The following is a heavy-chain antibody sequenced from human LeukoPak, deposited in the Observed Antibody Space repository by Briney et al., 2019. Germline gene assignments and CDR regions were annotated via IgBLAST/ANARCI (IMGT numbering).Heavy chain of an antibody. CDR2: ISWNSGSI. Sequence: PGGSLRLSCAASGFTFDDYAMHWVRQAPGKDLEWVSGISWNSGSIGYADSVKGRFTISRDNAKNSLYLQMNSLRAEDTALYYCAKDIAGADTYYFDYWGQGTLVTVSS. D-gene: IGHD1-26*01. CDR3: AKDIAGADTYYFDY. J-gene: IGHJ4*02. V-gene: IGHV3-9*01. CDR1: GFTFDDYA.